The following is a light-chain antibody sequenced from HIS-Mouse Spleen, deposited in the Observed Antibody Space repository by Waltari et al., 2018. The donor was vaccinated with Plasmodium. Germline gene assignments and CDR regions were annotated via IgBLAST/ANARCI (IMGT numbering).Light chain of an antibody. Sequence: SYELTQPPSVSVSPGQTARITCSGDALPKKYAYWYQQKSGQAPVLVIYEDSKRPSWIPGRFSGSSSGTMATVTISGAQVEDEADYYCYSTDSSGNHRVFGGGTKLTVL. V-gene: IGLV3-10*01. CDR1: ALPKKY. CDR3: YSTDSSGNHRV. J-gene: IGLJ3*02. CDR2: EDS.